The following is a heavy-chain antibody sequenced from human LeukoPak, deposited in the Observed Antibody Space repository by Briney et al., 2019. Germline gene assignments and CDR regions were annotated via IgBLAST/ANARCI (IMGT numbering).Heavy chain of an antibody. CDR2: IYHSGST. D-gene: IGHD4-17*01. CDR1: GYSIRSGYY. V-gene: IGHV4-38-2*01. CDR3: ASADGTVADY. J-gene: IGHJ4*02. Sequence: PSETLSLTCAVSGYSIRSGYYWGWIRQPPGKGREWIGSIYHSGSTYSNPSLKSRVTISVDTSKNQFSLKLSSVTAADTAVYYCASADGTVADYWGQGTLVTVSS.